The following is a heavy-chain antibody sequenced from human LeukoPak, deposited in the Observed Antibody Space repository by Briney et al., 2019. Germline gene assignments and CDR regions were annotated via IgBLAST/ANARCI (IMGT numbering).Heavy chain of an antibody. V-gene: IGHV1-69*13. CDR3: AARGSTHLGVTFDY. J-gene: IGHJ4*02. CDR1: GGTFSSYA. CDR2: IIPIFGTA. Sequence: GASVKVSCNASGGTFSSYAISWVRKAPGQGLEWMGGIIPIFGTANYAQKFQGRVTITADESTSTAYMELSSLRSEDTAVYDCAARGSTHLGVTFDYWGQGTLVTVSS. D-gene: IGHD2-2*01.